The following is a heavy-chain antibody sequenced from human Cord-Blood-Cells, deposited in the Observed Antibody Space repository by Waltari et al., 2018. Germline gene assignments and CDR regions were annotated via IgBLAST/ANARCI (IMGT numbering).Heavy chain of an antibody. CDR2: IYYRGST. V-gene: IGHV4-39*01. Sequence: QLQLQESGPGLVKPSETLSLTCPVSGGSISSSSYYWGWIRKPPGKGRECFGSIYYRGSTYYNPSLKSLGTISVDTSKNQFSLTLSSVTAADTAVYYCARHSPIAAAGTEDYYYMDVWGKGTTVTVSS. CDR3: ARHSPIAAAGTEDYYYMDV. CDR1: GGSISSSSYY. J-gene: IGHJ6*03. D-gene: IGHD6-13*01.